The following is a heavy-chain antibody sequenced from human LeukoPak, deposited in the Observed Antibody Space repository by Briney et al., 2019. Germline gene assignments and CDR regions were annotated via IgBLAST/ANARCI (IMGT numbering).Heavy chain of an antibody. Sequence: PSETLSLTCTVSGGSISSYYWSWIRQPPGKGLEWIGEINHSGSTNYNPSLKSRVTISVDTSKNQFSLKLSSVTAADTAVYYCARETYYYDSSGYYPLDYWGQGTLVTVSS. J-gene: IGHJ4*02. D-gene: IGHD3-22*01. V-gene: IGHV4-34*01. CDR2: INHSGST. CDR1: GGSISSYY. CDR3: ARETYYYDSSGYYPLDY.